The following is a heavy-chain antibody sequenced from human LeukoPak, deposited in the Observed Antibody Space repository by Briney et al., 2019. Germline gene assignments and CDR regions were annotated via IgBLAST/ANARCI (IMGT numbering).Heavy chain of an antibody. D-gene: IGHD6-25*01. CDR1: EFVFSDYY. CDR2: IAGSGARA. J-gene: IGHJ4*02. Sequence: GGSLRLSCAASEFVFSDYYMSWVRQPPGKGLEWVSAIAGSGARAYSADSVKGRFTISRDNSKNTLYLQMNSLRVEDTAIYYCARDESGGGVPLYYFNYWGQGTLVTVSS. CDR3: ARDESGGGVPLYYFNY. V-gene: IGHV3-23*01.